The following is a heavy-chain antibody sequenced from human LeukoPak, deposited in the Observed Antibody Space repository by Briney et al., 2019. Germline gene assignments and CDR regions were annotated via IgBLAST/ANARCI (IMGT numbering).Heavy chain of an antibody. CDR3: ARGPQPYYYDSSGHPEYFQH. Sequence: GASVKVSCKASGYTFTSYGISWVRQAPGQGLEWMGWISAYNGNTNYAQKLQGRVTMTTDTSTSTAYMELRSLRSDDTAVYYCARGPQPYYYDSSGHPEYFQHWGQGTLVTVSS. CDR2: ISAYNGNT. V-gene: IGHV1-18*01. J-gene: IGHJ1*01. D-gene: IGHD3-22*01. CDR1: GYTFTSYG.